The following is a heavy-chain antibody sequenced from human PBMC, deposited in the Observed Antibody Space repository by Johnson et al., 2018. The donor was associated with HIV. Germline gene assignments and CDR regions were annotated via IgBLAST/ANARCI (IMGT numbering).Heavy chain of an antibody. J-gene: IGHJ3*02. Sequence: QVQLVESGGGLVKPGGSLRLSCAASGFTFSDYYMSWIRQAPGKGLEWISYISSSGSPIYYADSLTGRFTISRDNAKNSLYLQMNSLRAEDTAVYYCVCLRVSLSAFDIWGQGTMVTVSS. CDR3: VCLRVSLSAFDI. CDR1: GFTFSDYY. V-gene: IGHV3-11*04. D-gene: IGHD2-21*01. CDR2: ISSSGSPI.